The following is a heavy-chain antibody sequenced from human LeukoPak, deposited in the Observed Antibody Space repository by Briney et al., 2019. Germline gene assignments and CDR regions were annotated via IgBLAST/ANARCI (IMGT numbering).Heavy chain of an antibody. CDR1: GGTFSSYA. CDR3: ARGGRVDILTGYPH. D-gene: IGHD3-9*01. CDR2: IIPIFGTA. V-gene: IGHV1-69*01. J-gene: IGHJ4*02. Sequence: SMKVSCKASGGTFSSYAISWVRQAPGQGLEWMGGIIPIFGTANYAQKFQGRVTITADESTSTAYMELSSLRSEDTAVYCCARGGRVDILTGYPHWGQGTLVTVSS.